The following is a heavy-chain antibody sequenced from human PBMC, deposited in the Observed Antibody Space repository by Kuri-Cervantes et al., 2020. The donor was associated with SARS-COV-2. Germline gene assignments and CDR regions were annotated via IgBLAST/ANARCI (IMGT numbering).Heavy chain of an antibody. CDR1: GGSISSSSYY. CDR3: ESGSYYGLDAFDN. V-gene: IGHV4-39*07. D-gene: IGHD1-26*01. CDR2: INYSGST. J-gene: IGHJ3*02. Sequence: SETLSLTCTVLGGSISSSSYYWGWIRQPPGKGLEWIVSINYSGSTYYNPSLKSLVTISADTSKNQFSQKLSSVTAADTAVYCCESGSYYGLDAFDNWGQGTMVTVSS.